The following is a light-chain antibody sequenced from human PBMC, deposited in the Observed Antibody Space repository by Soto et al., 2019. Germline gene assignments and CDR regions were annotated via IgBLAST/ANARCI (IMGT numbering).Light chain of an antibody. Sequence: EIVMTQSPATLSVSPGERATLSCRASQGVRSNLAWHQQKPGQAPRLLIYGASTRATGIPARFSGVESGTEFTLTISSLQSEDFAVYYCQQYDTWPPTFGGGTKVQIK. CDR3: QQYDTWPPT. CDR1: QGVRSN. CDR2: GAS. J-gene: IGKJ4*01. V-gene: IGKV3-15*01.